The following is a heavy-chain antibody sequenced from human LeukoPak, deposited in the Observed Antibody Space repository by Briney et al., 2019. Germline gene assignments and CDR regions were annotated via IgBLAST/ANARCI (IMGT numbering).Heavy chain of an antibody. CDR2: IRYDGSNK. CDR1: GFTFSSYG. V-gene: IGHV3-30*02. CDR3: AKDTVAEEQLAFDY. D-gene: IGHD6-6*01. Sequence: GGSLRLSCAASGFTFSSYGMHWVRQAPGKGLEWVAFIRYDGSNKYYADSVKGRFTISRDNSKNTLYLQMNSLRAEDTAVYYCAKDTVAEEQLAFDYWGQGTLVTVSS. J-gene: IGHJ4*02.